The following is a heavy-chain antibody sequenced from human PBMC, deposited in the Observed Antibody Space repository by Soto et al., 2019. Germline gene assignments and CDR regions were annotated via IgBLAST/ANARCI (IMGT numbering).Heavy chain of an antibody. D-gene: IGHD3-3*01. CDR1: GFTFSNYA. J-gene: IGHJ4*02. V-gene: IGHV3-23*01. CDR3: AKDTPQEWLLVFHY. Sequence: GGALGLSCSGSGFTFSNYAMSWVRQAPGKGLEWVSAISGSGDSTYYANSVKGRFTISRDNSKNTLYLQMNSLRAEDTAVYYCAKDTPQEWLLVFHYWGQGTLVTVSS. CDR2: ISGSGDST.